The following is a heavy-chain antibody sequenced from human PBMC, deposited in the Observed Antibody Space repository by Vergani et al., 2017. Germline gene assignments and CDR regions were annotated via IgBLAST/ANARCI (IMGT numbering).Heavy chain of an antibody. V-gene: IGHV1-24*01. CDR3: ATLGDLDAFDI. CDR2: FDPEDGDT. Sequence: QVQLVQSGAEVKKPGASVKVSCKVSGYTLTELSMHWVRQAPGKGLEWMGGFDPEDGDTIYAQKFQGRVTMTGDTSTDTSYMELSSLRSEDTAVYYCATLGDLDAFDIWGQGTMVTVSS. J-gene: IGHJ3*02. CDR1: GYTLTELS. D-gene: IGHD4-17*01.